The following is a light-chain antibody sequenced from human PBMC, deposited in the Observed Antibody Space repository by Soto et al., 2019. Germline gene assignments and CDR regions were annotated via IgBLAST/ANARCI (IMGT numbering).Light chain of an antibody. Sequence: EIVLTQSPGILSLSPGERATLSCRASQTLGSDYLAWYQQKPGQSPRLLIYGAYSRATGIPDRFSGSGSGTDFSLSISRLEPEDFAIYYCQQYLNSPFTFGPGNKVAIK. V-gene: IGKV3-20*01. J-gene: IGKJ3*01. CDR3: QQYLNSPFT. CDR2: GAY. CDR1: QTLGSDY.